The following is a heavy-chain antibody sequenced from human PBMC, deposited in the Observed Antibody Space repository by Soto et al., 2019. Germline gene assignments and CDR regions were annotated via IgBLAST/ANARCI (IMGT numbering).Heavy chain of an antibody. Sequence: GSLRLSCAASGFTFSSYEMNWVRQAPGKGLEWVSYISSSGLTIYYADSVKGRFIIPRDNAKNSLYLQMNSLRAEDTTVYYCARGYNSGWSRGGYFDCWGQGTLVTVSS. CDR2: ISSSGLTI. J-gene: IGHJ4*02. CDR1: GFTFSSYE. V-gene: IGHV3-48*03. CDR3: ARGYNSGWSRGGYFDC. D-gene: IGHD6-19*01.